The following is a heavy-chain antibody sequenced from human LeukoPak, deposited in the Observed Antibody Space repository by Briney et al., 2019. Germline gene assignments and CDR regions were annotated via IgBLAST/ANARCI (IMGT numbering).Heavy chain of an antibody. V-gene: IGHV3-23*01. D-gene: IGHD6-13*01. CDR2: IVGSGGST. CDR3: ASASSHRIAAGGDY. CDR1: GFTFSSNA. J-gene: IGHJ4*02. Sequence: GGSLRLSCAASGFTFSSNAMSWVRQAPGKGLEWVSAIVGSGGSTYYADSVKGRFTISRDNAKNTLYLQMNSLRAEDTAVYYCASASSHRIAAGGDYWGQGTLVTVSS.